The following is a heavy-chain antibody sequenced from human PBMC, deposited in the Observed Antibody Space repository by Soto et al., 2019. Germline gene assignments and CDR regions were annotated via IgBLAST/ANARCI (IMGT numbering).Heavy chain of an antibody. Sequence: GGSLRLSCAASGFTFRSYWMSWVRQAPGKGLEWVANIKQDGSEKYYVDSVKGRFTISRDNAKNSLYLQMNSLRAEDTAVYYCARPGNAGAKYGYFDAWGKGTLVPVSS. CDR2: IKQDGSEK. J-gene: IGHJ4*02. CDR1: GFTFRSYW. CDR3: ARPGNAGAKYGYFDA. V-gene: IGHV3-7*04. D-gene: IGHD6-13*01.